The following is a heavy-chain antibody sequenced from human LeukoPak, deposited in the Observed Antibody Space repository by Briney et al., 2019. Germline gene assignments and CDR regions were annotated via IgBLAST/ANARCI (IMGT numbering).Heavy chain of an antibody. D-gene: IGHD3-10*01. V-gene: IGHV1-46*01. CDR3: ASGSPPNYYGSGSYYNYYYYYMDV. CDR2: INPSGGTT. J-gene: IGHJ6*03. Sequence: ASVKVSCKASGYTFTSYHMHWVRQAPGQGLEWMGIINPSGGTTNYAQKFRGRVTMTRDMSTSTVYMELSSLRSEDTAVYYCASGSPPNYYGSGSYYNYYYYYMDVWGKGTTVTVSS. CDR1: GYTFTSYH.